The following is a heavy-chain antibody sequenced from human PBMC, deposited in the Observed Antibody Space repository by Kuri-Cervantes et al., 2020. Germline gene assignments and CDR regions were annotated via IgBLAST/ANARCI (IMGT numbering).Heavy chain of an antibody. V-gene: IGHV4-59*01. CDR1: GGSISTYY. CDR3: AGSSGYYFDY. D-gene: IGHD3-22*01. Sequence: SETLSLTCTVSGGSISTYYWSWIRQPPGKGLEWIGYIYHSGSTNHNPSLKSRVTISVDTSKNQFSLKLSSVTAADTAVYYCAGSSGYYFDYWGQGTLVTVSS. J-gene: IGHJ4*02. CDR2: IYHSGST.